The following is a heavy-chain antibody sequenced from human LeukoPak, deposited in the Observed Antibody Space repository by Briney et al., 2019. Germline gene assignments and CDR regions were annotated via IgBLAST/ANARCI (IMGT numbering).Heavy chain of an antibody. CDR2: IKTDGSAK. D-gene: IGHD3/OR15-3a*01. CDR1: GFSFSDYW. V-gene: IGHV3-7*01. J-gene: IGHJ4*02. Sequence: GGSLRLSCVASGFSFSDYWMSWVRQAPGKGLEWVASIKTDGSAKYCVDSLKGRFTVSRDNAKHSLYPQMNNLRAEDTAVYYCARDPESQKGRDGLYYWGQGSLVTVAS. CDR3: ARDPESQKGRDGLYY.